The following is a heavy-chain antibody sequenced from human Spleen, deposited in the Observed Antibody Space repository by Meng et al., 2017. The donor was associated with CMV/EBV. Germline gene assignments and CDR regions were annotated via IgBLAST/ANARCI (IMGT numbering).Heavy chain of an antibody. V-gene: IGHV4-4*02. Sequence: LTGAVSGGPINSSNWWSWVRQPPGKGLEWMGEIYHSGSTNYNPPLKSRVTISVDKSKNQFSLKLSSVTAADTAVYYCASSRTNGFDYWGQGTLVTVSS. J-gene: IGHJ4*02. CDR3: ASSRTNGFDY. D-gene: IGHD1-14*01. CDR2: IYHSGST. CDR1: GGPINSSNW.